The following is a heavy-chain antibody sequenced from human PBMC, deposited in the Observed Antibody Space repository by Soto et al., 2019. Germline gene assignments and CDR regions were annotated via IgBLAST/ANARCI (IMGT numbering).Heavy chain of an antibody. CDR2: VSSSSSTI. V-gene: IGHV3-48*02. CDR3: ARDLRLGGYYDSSNHYYYYGMDV. CDR1: GFTFSSYS. D-gene: IGHD3-16*01. J-gene: IGHJ6*02. Sequence: GGSLRLSCAASGFTFSSYSMNWVRQAPGKGLEWVSYVSSSSSTIYYADSVKGRFTISRDNAKNSLYLQMNSLRDEDTAVYYCARDLRLGGYYDSSNHYYYYGMDVWGQGTTVTVS.